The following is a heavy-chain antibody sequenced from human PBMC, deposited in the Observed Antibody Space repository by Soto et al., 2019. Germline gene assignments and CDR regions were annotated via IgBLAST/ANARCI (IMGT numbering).Heavy chain of an antibody. D-gene: IGHD6-13*01. CDR3: AREGGSSWPYYYYYGMDV. Sequence: PGGSLRLSCAASGFTFSSYGMHWVRQAPGKGLEWVAVIWYDGSNKYYADSVKGRFTISRDNSKNTLYLQMNSLRAEDTAVYYCAREGGSSWPYYYYYGMDVWGQGTTVTVSS. J-gene: IGHJ6*02. CDR1: GFTFSSYG. CDR2: IWYDGSNK. V-gene: IGHV3-33*01.